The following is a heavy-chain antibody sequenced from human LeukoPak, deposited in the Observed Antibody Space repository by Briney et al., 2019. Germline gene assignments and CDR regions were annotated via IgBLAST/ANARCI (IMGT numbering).Heavy chain of an antibody. D-gene: IGHD6-19*01. V-gene: IGHV1-2*06. CDR3: ATLPRIAVAGSFDY. CDR2: INPNSGGT. CDR1: GYTFTDNY. Sequence: GASVKVSCKASGYTFTDNYIHWVRQAPGQGLEWMGRINPNSGGTNYAQKFQGRVTMTRDTSISTAYMELSRLRSDDTAVYYCATLPRIAVAGSFDYWGQGTLVTVSS. J-gene: IGHJ4*02.